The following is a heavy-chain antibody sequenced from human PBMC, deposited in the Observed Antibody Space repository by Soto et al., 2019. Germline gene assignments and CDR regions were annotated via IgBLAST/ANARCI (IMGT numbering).Heavy chain of an antibody. CDR3: AKDSEQWELPIRYYFDY. Sequence: GGSLRLSCAASGFTFSSYAMSWARQAPGKGLEWVSAISGSGGSTYYADSVKGRFTISRDNSKNTLYLQMNSLRAEDTAVYYCAKDSEQWELPIRYYFDYWGQGTLVTVSS. J-gene: IGHJ4*02. CDR1: GFTFSSYA. V-gene: IGHV3-23*01. CDR2: ISGSGGST. D-gene: IGHD1-26*01.